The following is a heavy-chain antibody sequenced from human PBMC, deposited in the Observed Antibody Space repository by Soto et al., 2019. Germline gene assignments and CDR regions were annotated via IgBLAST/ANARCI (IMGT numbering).Heavy chain of an antibody. V-gene: IGHV1-69*02. CDR2: IIPILGIA. CDR3: ASGEYSGYARRSEFYYYYMDV. CDR1: GGTFSSYT. Sequence: SVKVSCKASGGTFSSYTISWVRQAPGQGLEWMGRIIPILGIANYAQKFQGRVTITADKSTSTAYMELSSLRSEDTAVYYCASGEYSGYARRSEFYYYYMDVWGKGTTVTVSS. D-gene: IGHD5-12*01. J-gene: IGHJ6*03.